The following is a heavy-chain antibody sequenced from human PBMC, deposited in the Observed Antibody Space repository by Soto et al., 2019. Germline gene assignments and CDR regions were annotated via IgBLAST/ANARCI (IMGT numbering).Heavy chain of an antibody. D-gene: IGHD1-1*01. CDR2: ISYDGSNK. CDR3: VKGDDLSPFDY. J-gene: IGHJ4*02. Sequence: GGSLRLSCAASGLTFSRYGMHWVRQAPGKGLEWVAVISYDGSNKYYADSVKGRFTISRDNSKNTLYLQMNSLRAEDTAVYYCVKGDDLSPFDYCCQGPLVTVFS. V-gene: IGHV3-30*18. CDR1: GLTFSRYG.